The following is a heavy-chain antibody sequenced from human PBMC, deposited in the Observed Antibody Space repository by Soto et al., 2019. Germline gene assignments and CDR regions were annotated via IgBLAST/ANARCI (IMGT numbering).Heavy chain of an antibody. D-gene: IGHD2-15*01. J-gene: IGHJ4*02. CDR1: GYTFTGYY. CDR3: AIMILVVE. CDR2: INPNSGGT. V-gene: IGHV1-2*02. Sequence: SVKVSCKASGYTFTGYYMHWLRQAPGQGLEWMEWINPNSGGTNYAQKFQGRVTMTRDTSISTAYMELSRLRSDDTAMYYCAIMILVVEWGQGTLVTVSS.